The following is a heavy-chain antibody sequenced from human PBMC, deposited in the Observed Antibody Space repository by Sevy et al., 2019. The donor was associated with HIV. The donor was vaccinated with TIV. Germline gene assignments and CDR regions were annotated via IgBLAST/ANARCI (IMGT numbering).Heavy chain of an antibody. V-gene: IGHV3-33*01. CDR1: GFSFGKYG. CDR2: IWYDGSSE. CDR3: VRGADYYDRGGANFDS. Sequence: GGSLRLSCTASGFSFGKYGMHWVRQAPGKGLEWVALIWYDGSSEYYADSVKGRFTISRDNSNNTLYLQVNSLRAEDTAVYYCVRGADYYDRGGANFDSWGQGTLVTVSS. D-gene: IGHD3-22*01. J-gene: IGHJ4*02.